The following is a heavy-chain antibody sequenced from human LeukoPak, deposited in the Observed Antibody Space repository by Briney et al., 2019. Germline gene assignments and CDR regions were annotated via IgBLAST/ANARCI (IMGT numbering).Heavy chain of an antibody. CDR1: GGSISSGAYY. CDR2: IYYSGST. CDR3: ARVSIQLERPARFDP. D-gene: IGHD1-1*01. V-gene: IGHV4-31*03. Sequence: SQTLSLTCTVSGGSISSGAYYWSWIRQHPGKGLGWFGYIYYSGSTYYNPSLKSRVTISVDTSNNQLSLRLSSATAADTAVYYCARVSIQLERPARFDPWGQGTLVTVSS. J-gene: IGHJ5*02.